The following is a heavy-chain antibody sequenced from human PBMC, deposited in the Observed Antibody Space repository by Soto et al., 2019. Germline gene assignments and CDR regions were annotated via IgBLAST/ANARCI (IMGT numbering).Heavy chain of an antibody. J-gene: IGHJ4*02. CDR1: GASVTSAGYY. CDR2: VSSTGST. D-gene: IGHD2-2*02. Sequence: QLQESGPGLVRPSETLSLICTVSGASVTSAGYYWSWIRQPPGKGLEWVGYVSSTGSTIYNSALKSRVTMSLDMPKNQFSLRLDSLTAVDTAVYYCARYCSNTNCYMLDYWGQGTLVTASS. CDR3: ARYCSNTNCYMLDY. V-gene: IGHV4-61*08.